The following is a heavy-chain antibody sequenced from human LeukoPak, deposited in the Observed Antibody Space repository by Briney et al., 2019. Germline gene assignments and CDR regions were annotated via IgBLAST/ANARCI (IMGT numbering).Heavy chain of an antibody. CDR1: GYTFTDYY. CDR3: TRPGYCTDTSCEGLDY. J-gene: IGHJ4*02. D-gene: IGHD2-8*02. Sequence: ASVKVSFKPSGYTFTDYYIHWVRQAPGQGPEWMGWINPNSGGSNSAQKFQGRVTMTWDTSISTAYMELSSLTSDDTAVYYCTRPGYCTDTSCEGLDYWGQGTLVTVST. V-gene: IGHV1-2*02. CDR2: INPNSGGS.